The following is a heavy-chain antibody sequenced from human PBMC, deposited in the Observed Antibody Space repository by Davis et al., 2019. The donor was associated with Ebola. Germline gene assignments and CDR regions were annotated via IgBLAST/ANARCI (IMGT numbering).Heavy chain of an antibody. V-gene: IGHV1-2*02. CDR2: INPNSGGT. J-gene: IGHJ4*02. D-gene: IGHD3-3*01. CDR3: ARGPSWSGSSYYFDY. Sequence: ASVQVSCKASGYTFTGYYMHWVRQAPGQGLEWMGWINPNSGGTNYAQKFQGRVTMTRNTSISTAYMELSSLRSEDTAVYYCARGPSWSGSSYYFDYWGQGILVTVSS. CDR1: GYTFTGYY.